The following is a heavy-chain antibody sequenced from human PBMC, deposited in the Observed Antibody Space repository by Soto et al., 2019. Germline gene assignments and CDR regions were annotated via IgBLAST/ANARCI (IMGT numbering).Heavy chain of an antibody. CDR1: GYSFTSYW. D-gene: IGHD3-10*01. CDR2: IYPGDSDT. CDR3: ARHGSSHYYGSGSYYNILAGDRNYYYYYGMDV. J-gene: IGHJ6*02. V-gene: IGHV5-51*01. Sequence: GESLKISCKGSGYSFTSYWIGWVRQMPGKGLEWMGIIYPGDSDTRYSPSFQGQVTISADKSISTAYLQWSSLKASDTAMYYCARHGSSHYYGSGSYYNILAGDRNYYYYYGMDVWGQGTTVTVSS.